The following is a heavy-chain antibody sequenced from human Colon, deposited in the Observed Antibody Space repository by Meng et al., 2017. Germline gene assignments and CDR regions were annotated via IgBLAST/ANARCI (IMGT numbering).Heavy chain of an antibody. CDR1: GFTFSSYD. V-gene: IGHV3-13*01. Sequence: SLRLSCVASGFTFSSYDMHWVRQSTGETLEWVSGIGTEDDTHYAASVEGRFTISRQNARNSLELQMNSLRAGDTAVYYCARGSGVNLGRGAVGSFDSWGQGILVTVSS. CDR2: IGTEDDT. D-gene: IGHD3-10*01. J-gene: IGHJ4*02. CDR3: ARGSGVNLGRGAVGSFDS.